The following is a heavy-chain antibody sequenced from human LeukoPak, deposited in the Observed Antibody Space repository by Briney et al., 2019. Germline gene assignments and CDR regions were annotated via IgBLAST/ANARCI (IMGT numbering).Heavy chain of an antibody. CDR1: GYTFTSYG. D-gene: IGHD6-13*01. Sequence: ASVKVSCKASGYTFTSYGISWVRQAPGQGLEWMGWINPNSGGTNYAQKFQGRVTMTRDTSISTAYMELSRLRSDDTAVYYCASDLRGSSWYEDAFDIWGQGTMVTVSS. CDR2: INPNSGGT. J-gene: IGHJ3*02. V-gene: IGHV1-2*02. CDR3: ASDLRGSSWYEDAFDI.